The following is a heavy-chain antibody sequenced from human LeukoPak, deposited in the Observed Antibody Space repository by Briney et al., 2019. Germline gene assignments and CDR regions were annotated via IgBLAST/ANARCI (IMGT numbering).Heavy chain of an antibody. CDR2: IYHSGST. Sequence: SETLSLTCAVSGYSISSGYYWGWIRQPPGKGLEWIGSIYHSGSTYYNPSLKSRVTISVDTSKNQFSLKLSSVTAADTAVYYCARGRAGFTIFGVVTINNWFDPWGQGTLVTVSP. D-gene: IGHD3-3*01. J-gene: IGHJ5*02. CDR1: GYSISSGYY. CDR3: ARGRAGFTIFGVVTINNWFDP. V-gene: IGHV4-38-2*01.